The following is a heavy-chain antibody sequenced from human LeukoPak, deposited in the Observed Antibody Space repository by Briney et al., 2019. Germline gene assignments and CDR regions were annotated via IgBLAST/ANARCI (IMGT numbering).Heavy chain of an antibody. V-gene: IGHV3-53*01. CDR3: ARESSGYDPYFDY. J-gene: IGHJ4*02. D-gene: IGHD5-12*01. CDR2: MYSGGST. Sequence: GGSLRLSCAASGFTVSSNYMSWVRQAPGKGLEWVSVMYSGGSTYYADSVKGRFTISRDNSKNMLYLQMNGLRAEDTAVYYCARESSGYDPYFDYWGQGTLVTVSS. CDR1: GFTVSSNY.